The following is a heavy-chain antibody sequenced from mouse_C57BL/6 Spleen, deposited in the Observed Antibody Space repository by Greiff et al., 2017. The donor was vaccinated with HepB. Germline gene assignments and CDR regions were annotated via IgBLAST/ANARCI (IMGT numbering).Heavy chain of an antibody. Sequence: EVQLQQSGPELVKPGASVKIPCKASGYTFTDYNMDWVKQSHGKSLEWIGDINPNNGGTIYNQKFKGKATLTVDKSSSTAYMELRSLTSEDTAVYYCARRVHYCGSSHWYFDVWGTGTTVTVSS. CDR3: ARRVHYCGSSHWYFDV. V-gene: IGHV1-18*01. CDR2: INPNNGGT. D-gene: IGHD1-1*01. CDR1: GYTFTDYN. J-gene: IGHJ1*03.